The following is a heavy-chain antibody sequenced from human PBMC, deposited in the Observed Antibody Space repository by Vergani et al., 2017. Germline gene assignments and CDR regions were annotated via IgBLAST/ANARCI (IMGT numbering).Heavy chain of an antibody. V-gene: IGHV3-49*05. CDR1: GFTFGDYA. J-gene: IGHJ4*02. Sequence: EVQLVESGGGLVKPGRSLRLSCTASGFTFGDYAMSWFRQAPGKGLEWVGFIRSKAYGGTTEYAASVKGRFTISRDDSKSIAYLQMNSLKTEDTAVYYCTGHYYDSSGYAPFDYWGQGTLVTVSS. CDR2: IRSKAYGGTT. D-gene: IGHD3-22*01. CDR3: TGHYYDSSGYAPFDY.